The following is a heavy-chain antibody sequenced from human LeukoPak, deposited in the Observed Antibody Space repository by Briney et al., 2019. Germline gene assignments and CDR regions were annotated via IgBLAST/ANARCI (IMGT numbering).Heavy chain of an antibody. CDR1: GYTFTAYY. D-gene: IGHD6-13*01. Sequence: EASVKVSCKASGYTFTAYYMHWVRQAPGQGLEWMGWINPNSGGTNYAQKFQGRVTMTRDTSISTAYMELSRLRSDDTAVYYCARSAESSSWVEFDYWGQGTLVTVSS. CDR3: ARSAESSSWVEFDY. CDR2: INPNSGGT. V-gene: IGHV1-2*02. J-gene: IGHJ4*02.